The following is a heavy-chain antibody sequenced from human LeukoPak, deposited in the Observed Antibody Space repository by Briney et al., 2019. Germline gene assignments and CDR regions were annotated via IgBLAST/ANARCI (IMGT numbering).Heavy chain of an antibody. CDR1: GFTFDDYT. J-gene: IGHJ6*02. CDR3: AKDTVRGRYYYYGMDV. Sequence: GGSLRLSCAASGFTFDDYTMHWVRQAPGKGLEWVSLISWDGGSTYYADSVKGRFTISRDNSKNSLYLQMNSLRTEDTALYYCAKDTVRGRYYYYGMDVWGQGTTVTVSS. CDR2: ISWDGGST. V-gene: IGHV3-43*01. D-gene: IGHD3-10*01.